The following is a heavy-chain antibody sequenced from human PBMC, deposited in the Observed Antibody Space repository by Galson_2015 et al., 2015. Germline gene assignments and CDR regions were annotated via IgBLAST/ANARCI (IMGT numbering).Heavy chain of an antibody. Sequence: SVKVSCKASGYTFTSYAMNWVRQAPGQGLEWMGWINTNTGNPTYAQGFTGRFVFSLDTSVSTAYLQISSLKAEDTAVYYCARDLSEYSSGWTRGYYYGMDVWGQGTTVTVSS. CDR1: GYTFTSYA. CDR2: INTNTGNP. J-gene: IGHJ6*02. CDR3: ARDLSEYSSGWTRGYYYGMDV. V-gene: IGHV7-4-1*02. D-gene: IGHD6-19*01.